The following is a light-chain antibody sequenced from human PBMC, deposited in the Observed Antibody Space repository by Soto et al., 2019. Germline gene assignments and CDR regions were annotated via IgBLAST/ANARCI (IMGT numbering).Light chain of an antibody. V-gene: IGLV4-69*01. Sequence: QSVLTQSPSASASLGASVHLTCTLSSGHSSYAIAWHQQQPEKGPRYLMKLNSDGSHSKGDGIPDRFSGSSSGAERYLTISSLRSEDEADYYCQTWGTGIRVFGGGTKLTVL. CDR3: QTWGTGIRV. CDR1: SGHSSYA. CDR2: LNSDGSH. J-gene: IGLJ2*01.